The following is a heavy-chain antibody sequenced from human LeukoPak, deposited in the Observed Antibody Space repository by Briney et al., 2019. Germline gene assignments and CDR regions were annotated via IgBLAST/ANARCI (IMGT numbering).Heavy chain of an antibody. CDR1: GGSFSGYY. Sequence: PSETLSLTCAVYGGSFSGYYWSWIRQPPGKGLEWIGEINHSGSTNYNPSLKSRVTISVDTSKNQFSLKLSSVTAADTAVYYCARDRRIAVAYMDVWGKGTTVTVSS. CDR2: INHSGST. CDR3: ARDRRIAVAYMDV. D-gene: IGHD6-19*01. J-gene: IGHJ6*03. V-gene: IGHV4-34*01.